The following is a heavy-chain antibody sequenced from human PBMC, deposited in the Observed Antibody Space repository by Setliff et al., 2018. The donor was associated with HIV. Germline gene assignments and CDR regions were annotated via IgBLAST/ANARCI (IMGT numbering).Heavy chain of an antibody. CDR3: ARGDPVAGTLKIDLGSGDWFDP. J-gene: IGHJ5*02. V-gene: IGHV4-61*08. CDR1: GGSIRSGDYY. CDR2: IYYSGST. Sequence: PSETLSLTCTVSGGSIRSGDYYWSWIRQPPGKGLEWIGSIYYSGSTNYNPSLKSRVTISVVTSKNQFSLKLSSVTAADTAVYYCARGDPVAGTLKIDLGSGDWFDPWGQGTLVTVSS. D-gene: IGHD6-19*01.